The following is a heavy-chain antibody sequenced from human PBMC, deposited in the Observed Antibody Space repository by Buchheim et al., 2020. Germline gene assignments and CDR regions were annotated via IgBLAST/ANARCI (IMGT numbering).Heavy chain of an antibody. J-gene: IGHJ4*02. V-gene: IGHV3-7*01. D-gene: IGHD2-8*01. CDR1: GFTFSSYW. CDR2: IKQDGSET. Sequence: EVQLVESGGGLVQPGGSLRLSCAASGFTFSSYWMSWVRQAPGKGREWVANIKQDGSETYYVDSVKGRVTISRDNAKNDLYLQMNRLRAEDTAVYYCARAPRRSGVSDWGQGTL. CDR3: ARAPRRSGVSD.